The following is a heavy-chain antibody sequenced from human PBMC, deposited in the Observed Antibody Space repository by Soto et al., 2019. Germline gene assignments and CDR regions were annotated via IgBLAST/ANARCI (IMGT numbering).Heavy chain of an antibody. CDR1: GFTFSSYS. Sequence: GGSLRLSCAASGFTFSSYSMNWVRQAPGKGLEWVSSISSSSSYIFYADSLKGRFTISRDNAKKSLYLQMNSLRAEDTAVYYCARSTVTTRGGPTFYHYYGMDVWGQGTTVTSP. CDR2: ISSSSSYI. V-gene: IGHV3-21*01. J-gene: IGHJ6*02. CDR3: ARSTVTTRGGPTFYHYYGMDV. D-gene: IGHD4-17*01.